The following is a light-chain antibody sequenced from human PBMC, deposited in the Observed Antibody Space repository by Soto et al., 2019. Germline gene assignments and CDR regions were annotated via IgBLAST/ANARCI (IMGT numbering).Light chain of an antibody. CDR1: SSNIGSNY. Sequence: QLVLTQPPSASGTPGQRVTISCSGSSSNIGSNYVYWYQQLPGTAPKLLIYSNNQRPSGVPDRFSGSKSGTSASLAISGLRSEDVADYYCAAWDDSLSAHYVFGTGTKVTVL. CDR3: AAWDDSLSAHYV. CDR2: SNN. V-gene: IGLV1-47*02. J-gene: IGLJ1*01.